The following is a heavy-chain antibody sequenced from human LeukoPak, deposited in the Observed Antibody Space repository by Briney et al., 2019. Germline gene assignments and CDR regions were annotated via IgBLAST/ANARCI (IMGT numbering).Heavy chain of an antibody. V-gene: IGHV3-21*01. Sequence: GGSLRLSCAASGFTFSSYSMNWVRQAPGKGLEWVSSISSSSSYKYCADSVKGRFTISRDNAKNSLYLQMNSLRAEDTAVYYCARAKRPLQGTPNWFDPWGQGTLVTVSS. CDR3: ARAKRPLQGTPNWFDP. D-gene: IGHD1-1*01. CDR1: GFTFSSYS. CDR2: ISSSSSYK. J-gene: IGHJ5*02.